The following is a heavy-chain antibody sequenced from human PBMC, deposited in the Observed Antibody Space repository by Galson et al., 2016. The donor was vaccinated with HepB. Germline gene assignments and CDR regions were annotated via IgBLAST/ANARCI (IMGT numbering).Heavy chain of an antibody. Sequence: SLRLSCAASEFTVSNKYMAWVRQALGKGLEWLSVIYAGGTPYYSDSARGRFIISRDSSTNTLHLHMKNLRVEDTAIYYCSTAVASGYFGAGALLGFDSWGQGTLVIVSS. V-gene: IGHV3-53*01. D-gene: IGHD3-10*01. CDR1: EFTVSNKY. CDR2: IYAGGTP. CDR3: STAVASGYFGAGALLGFDS. J-gene: IGHJ4*02.